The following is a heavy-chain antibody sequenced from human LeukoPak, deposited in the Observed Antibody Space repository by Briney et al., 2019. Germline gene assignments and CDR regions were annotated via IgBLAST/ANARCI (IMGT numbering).Heavy chain of an antibody. CDR3: ARGTAVFVGFAGESGLDP. Sequence: GRSLRLSCAASGFTFSSYAMHWVRQAPGKGLEWVAVISYDGSNKYYADSVKGRFTISRDNSKNTLYLQMNSLRAEDTAVYYCARGTAVFVGFAGESGLDPWGQGTLVTVSS. J-gene: IGHJ5*02. V-gene: IGHV3-30*04. CDR1: GFTFSSYA. D-gene: IGHD3-10*01. CDR2: ISYDGSNK.